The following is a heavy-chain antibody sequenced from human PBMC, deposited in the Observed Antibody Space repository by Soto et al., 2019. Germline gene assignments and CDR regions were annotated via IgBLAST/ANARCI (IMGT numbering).Heavy chain of an antibody. CDR3: ARVGSSYADGGNWFDP. Sequence: SETLSLTCTVSGGSISSYYWSWIRQPPGKGLEWIGYIYYSGSTNYNPSLKSRVTISVDTSKNQFSLKLSSVTAAETAVYYCARVGSSYADGGNWFDPWGQGTLVTVSS. CDR2: IYYSGST. V-gene: IGHV4-59*01. J-gene: IGHJ5*02. D-gene: IGHD4-17*01. CDR1: GGSISSYY.